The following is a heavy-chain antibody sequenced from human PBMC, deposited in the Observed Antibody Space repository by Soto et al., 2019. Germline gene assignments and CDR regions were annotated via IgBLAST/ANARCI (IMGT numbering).Heavy chain of an antibody. D-gene: IGHD3-10*01. CDR2: IYSSGSV. J-gene: IGHJ5*02. V-gene: IGHV4-4*07. CDR3: ARDFGANWFDP. CDR1: GGSMRTYY. Sequence: QVQLQESGPGLVKPSETLSLICTVSGGSMRTYYWSWIRQPAGKGLEWIGRIYSSGSVTYNPSFESRVTMSVDTSKNQVSLRLRSVTAADTAVYYCARDFGANWFDPWGQGTLVTVSS.